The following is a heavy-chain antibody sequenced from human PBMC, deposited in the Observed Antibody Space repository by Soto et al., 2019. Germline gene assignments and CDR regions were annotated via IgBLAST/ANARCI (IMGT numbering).Heavy chain of an antibody. J-gene: IGHJ6*02. Sequence: PGGSLRLSCAASGFTFSSYIMNWVRQSPGKGLEWVSSISSSSSYIYYADSVKGRFTISRDNAKNSLYLQMNSLRAEDTAVYYCAREVYDFWSGYYGMDVWGQGTTVTVSS. CDR1: GFTFSSYI. V-gene: IGHV3-21*01. D-gene: IGHD3-3*01. CDR3: AREVYDFWSGYYGMDV. CDR2: ISSSSSYI.